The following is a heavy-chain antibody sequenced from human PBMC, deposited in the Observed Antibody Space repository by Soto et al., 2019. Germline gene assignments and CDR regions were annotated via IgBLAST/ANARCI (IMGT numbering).Heavy chain of an antibody. V-gene: IGHV1-3*01. CDR2: INAGNGNT. CDR3: ARDGVGNWNYDWDYYYYYGMDV. Sequence: VKVSCKASGYTFTSYAMHWVRQAPGQRLEWMGWINAGNGNTKYSQKFQGRVTITRDTSASTAYMELSSLRSEDTAVYYCARDGVGNWNYDWDYYYYYGMDVWGQGTTVTVSS. J-gene: IGHJ6*02. D-gene: IGHD1-7*01. CDR1: GYTFTSYA.